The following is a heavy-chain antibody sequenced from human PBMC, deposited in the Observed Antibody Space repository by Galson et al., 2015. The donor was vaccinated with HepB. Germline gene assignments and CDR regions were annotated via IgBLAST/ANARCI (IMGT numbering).Heavy chain of an antibody. V-gene: IGHV1-2*02. Sequence: SVKVSCKASGYTFTGYYMHWVRQAPGQGLEWMGWINPNSGGTNYAQKFQGRVTMTRDTSISTAYMELSRLRSDDTAVYYCARVRNCGGDCYSFDAFDIWGQGTMVTVSS. CDR2: INPNSGGT. J-gene: IGHJ3*02. D-gene: IGHD2-21*02. CDR3: ARVRNCGGDCYSFDAFDI. CDR1: GYTFTGYY.